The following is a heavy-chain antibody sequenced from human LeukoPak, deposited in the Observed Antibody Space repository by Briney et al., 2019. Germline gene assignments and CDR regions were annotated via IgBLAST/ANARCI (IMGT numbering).Heavy chain of an antibody. CDR2: IYYTGST. Sequence: SETLSLTCTVSGGSINYSSYYWGWIRQPPGKGLEWIGSIYYTGSTYYSPSLKSRVTISVDTSKNQFSLKLSSVTAADTAVYYCARGLNDSWTGENYWGQGTLVTVSS. CDR3: ARGLNDSWTGENY. J-gene: IGHJ4*02. CDR1: GGSINYSSYY. D-gene: IGHD3-3*01. V-gene: IGHV4-39*01.